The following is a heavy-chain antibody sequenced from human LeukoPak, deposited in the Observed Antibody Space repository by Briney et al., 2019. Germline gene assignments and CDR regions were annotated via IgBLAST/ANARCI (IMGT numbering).Heavy chain of an antibody. V-gene: IGHV4-59*13. CDR3: ARDRERAFDI. D-gene: IGHD3-10*01. CDR1: AGPITSNY. J-gene: IGHJ3*02. CDR2: YFYTGST. Sequence: PSETLSLTYTVSAGPITSNYWSWIRQPPGKGLEWIGYYFYTGSTNYNPSLRGRVTMSVDTSKNQFSLKLSSVTAADTAVYYCARDRERAFDIWGQGTMVTVSS.